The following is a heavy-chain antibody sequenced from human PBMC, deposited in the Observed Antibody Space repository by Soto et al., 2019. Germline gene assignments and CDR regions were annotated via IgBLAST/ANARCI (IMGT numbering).Heavy chain of an antibody. CDR2: ISGSGSST. CDR3: AKEQDVNLMVVVPAALLAPFDY. D-gene: IGHD2-2*01. V-gene: IGHV3-23*01. J-gene: IGHJ4*02. CDR1: GFTFSSYA. Sequence: GGSLRLSCAASGFTFSSYAMSWVRQAPGKGLEWVSTISGSGSSTYYADSVKGRFTISRDNSKNTLYLQMNSLRAEDTALYYCAKEQDVNLMVVVPAALLAPFDYWGQGTLVTVSS.